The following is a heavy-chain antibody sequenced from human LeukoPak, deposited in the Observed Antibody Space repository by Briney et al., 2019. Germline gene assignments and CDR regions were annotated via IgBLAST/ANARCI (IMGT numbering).Heavy chain of an antibody. J-gene: IGHJ4*02. Sequence: ASVKVSCKASGYTFTSYGISWVRQAPGQGLEWMGWISAYNGNTNYAQKLQGRVTMTTDTSTSTAYMELRSLRSDDTAVYYCARDQPYDYVWGRDFDYWGQGTLATVSS. CDR1: GYTFTSYG. V-gene: IGHV1-18*01. D-gene: IGHD3-16*01. CDR3: ARDQPYDYVWGRDFDY. CDR2: ISAYNGNT.